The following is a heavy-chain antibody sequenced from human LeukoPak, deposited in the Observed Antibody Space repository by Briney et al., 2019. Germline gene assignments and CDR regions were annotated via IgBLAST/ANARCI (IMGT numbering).Heavy chain of an antibody. CDR2: IYYSGTT. CDR1: GGSIISSTYY. J-gene: IGHJ3*02. CDR3: ARHSGGYYDSTGYYYGSHAFDI. V-gene: IGHV4-39*01. Sequence: PSETLSLTCTVSGGSIISSTYYWGWIRQPPGKGLEWIGSIYYSGTTYYNPSLKSRVTISVDTSRNQFSLKLSSVTAADTAVFHCARHSGGYYDSTGYYYGSHAFDIWGQGTMVTVSS. D-gene: IGHD3-22*01.